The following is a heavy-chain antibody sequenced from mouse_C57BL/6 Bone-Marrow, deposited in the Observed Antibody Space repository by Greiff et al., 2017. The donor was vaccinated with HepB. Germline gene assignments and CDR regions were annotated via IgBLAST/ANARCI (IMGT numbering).Heavy chain of an antibody. J-gene: IGHJ2*01. CDR3: AMRLSRTSDY. CDR1: GYTFTSYW. CDR2: IHPSDSYT. D-gene: IGHD3-2*02. V-gene: IGHV1-74*01. Sequence: QVHVKQPGAELVKPGASVKVSCKASGYTFTSYWMHWVKQRPVQGLEWIGRIHPSDSYTNYNQKFKGKATLTVDKSSSTAYMQLSSLTSEDSAVYYCAMRLSRTSDYWGQGTTLTVSS.